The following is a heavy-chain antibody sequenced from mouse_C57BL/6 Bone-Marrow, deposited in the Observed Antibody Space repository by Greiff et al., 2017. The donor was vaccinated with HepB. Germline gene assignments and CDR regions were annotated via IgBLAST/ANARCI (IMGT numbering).Heavy chain of an antibody. CDR1: GYTFTDYN. CDR3: ARWRLYPFYFDY. Sequence: EVKLVESGPELVKPGASVKMSCKASGYTFTDYNMHWVKQSHGKSLEWIGDINPNNGGTIYNQKFKGKATLTVDKSSSTAYMELRSLTSEDTAVYYCARWRLYPFYFDYWGQGTTLTVSS. D-gene: IGHD2-13*01. CDR2: INPNNGGT. V-gene: IGHV1-18*01. J-gene: IGHJ2*01.